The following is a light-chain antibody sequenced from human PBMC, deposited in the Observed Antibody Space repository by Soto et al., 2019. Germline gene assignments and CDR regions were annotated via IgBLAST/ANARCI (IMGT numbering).Light chain of an antibody. CDR1: QSVSNN. Sequence: EIVMTQSPYTMSVSPGERATLSFSASQSVSNNLAWYHQKPGQAPRLLIYGASTRATGIPATFSGSGSGTEFTLTIRSLQSEDSAVYYCQQYNKWPRTFGQGTKVKIK. CDR2: GAS. V-gene: IGKV3-15*01. CDR3: QQYNKWPRT. J-gene: IGKJ1*01.